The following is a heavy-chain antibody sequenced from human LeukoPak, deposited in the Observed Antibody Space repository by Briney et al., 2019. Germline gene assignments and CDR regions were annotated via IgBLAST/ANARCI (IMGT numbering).Heavy chain of an antibody. V-gene: IGHV4-31*03. CDR2: IYYSGST. CDR3: ATIGSGSYYTDYYFDY. CDR1: GGSISSGGYY. Sequence: PSETLSLTCTVSGGSISSGGYYWSWIRQHPGKGLEWIVYIYYSGSTYYNPSLKSRVTISVDTSKNQFSLKLSSVTAADTAVYYCATIGSGSYYTDYYFDYWGQGTLVTVSS. J-gene: IGHJ4*02. D-gene: IGHD3-10*01.